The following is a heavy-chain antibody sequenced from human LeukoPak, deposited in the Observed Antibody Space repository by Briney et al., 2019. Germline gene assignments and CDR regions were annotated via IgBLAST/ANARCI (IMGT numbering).Heavy chain of an antibody. Sequence: SETLSLTCTVSGYSISSGYYWGWIRQPPGKGLEWIGSIYHSGSTYYNPSLKSRVTISVDTSKNQFSLKLSSVTAADTAVYYCARDVADYYYDSSGYNDAFDIWGQGTMVTVSS. J-gene: IGHJ3*02. CDR1: GYSISSGYY. CDR3: ARDVADYYYDSSGYNDAFDI. D-gene: IGHD3-22*01. CDR2: IYHSGST. V-gene: IGHV4-38-2*02.